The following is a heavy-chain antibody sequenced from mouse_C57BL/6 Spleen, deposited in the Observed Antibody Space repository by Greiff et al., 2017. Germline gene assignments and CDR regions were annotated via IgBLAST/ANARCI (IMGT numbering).Heavy chain of an antibody. J-gene: IGHJ1*03. CDR3: ARRYGSSYGYFDV. V-gene: IGHV1-82*01. CDR2: IYPGDGDT. Sequence: QVQLQQSGPELVKPGASVQISCKASGYAFSSSWMNWVKQRPGKGLEWIGRIYPGDGDTNYNGKFKGKATLTADKSSSTAYMQLSSLTSEDSAVYFCARRYGSSYGYFDVWGTGTTVTVSS. CDR1: GYAFSSSW. D-gene: IGHD1-1*01.